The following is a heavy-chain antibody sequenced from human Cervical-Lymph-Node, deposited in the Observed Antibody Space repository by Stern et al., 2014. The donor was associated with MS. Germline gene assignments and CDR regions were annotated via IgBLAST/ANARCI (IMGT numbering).Heavy chain of an antibody. CDR3: ARVTGRGTRQNWFDS. D-gene: IGHD1-26*01. CDR2: IYSDGST. Sequence: QVQLQESGPGLVKPSATVSLTCTVSGGYMSSKYWNWIRQPPGKGLEWIGYIYSDGSTNYNPSLKSRVIISLDTSTHQFSLSLTSVTAADTAVYYCARVTGRGTRQNWFDSWGQGTLVTVSS. J-gene: IGHJ5*01. CDR1: GGYMSSKY. V-gene: IGHV4-59*01.